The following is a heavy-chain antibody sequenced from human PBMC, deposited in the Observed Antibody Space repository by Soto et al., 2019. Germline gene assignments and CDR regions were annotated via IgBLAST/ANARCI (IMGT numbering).Heavy chain of an antibody. D-gene: IGHD1-26*01. Sequence: SESMSLTWTVCVGCMCNYYWGWIRQPPGKGLEWIGYIYYIGSTNYNPSLKSRVTMSVDTSRNQLSLNLTSVTAADTAVYYCARGYSPALGAPWARVNWFDPWGQRTLVTVSS. CDR3: ARGYSPALGAPWARVNWFDP. CDR2: IYYIGST. J-gene: IGHJ5*02. CDR1: VGCMCNYY. V-gene: IGHV4-59*01.